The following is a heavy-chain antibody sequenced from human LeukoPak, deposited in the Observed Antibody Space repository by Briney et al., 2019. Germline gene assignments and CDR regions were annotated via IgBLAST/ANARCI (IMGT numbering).Heavy chain of an antibody. CDR3: ARRLGRSFDY. V-gene: IGHV1-3*04. J-gene: IGHJ4*02. CDR2: INIGNGNT. D-gene: IGHD2-21*01. Sequence: ASVKVSCEASGYTFINHAIHWVRQAPGQRLEWMGWINIGNGNTKYSQNFQGRITITRDTSVTTAYMDLSSLRSEDTAMYYCARRLGRSFDYWGQGTLVTVSS. CDR1: GYTFINHA.